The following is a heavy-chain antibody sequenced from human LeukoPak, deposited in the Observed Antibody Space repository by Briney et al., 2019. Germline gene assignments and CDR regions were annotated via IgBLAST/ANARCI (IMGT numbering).Heavy chain of an antibody. J-gene: IGHJ4*02. CDR1: GYTLTSYG. CDR2: ISAYNGNT. Sequence: ASVKVSCKASGYTLTSYGISWVRQAPGQGLEWMGWISAYNGNTNYAQKLQGRVTMTTDTSTSTAYMELRSLRSDDTAVYYCARDDAVGVTPGYFDYWGQGTLVTVSS. V-gene: IGHV1-18*01. CDR3: ARDDAVGVTPGYFDY. D-gene: IGHD1-26*01.